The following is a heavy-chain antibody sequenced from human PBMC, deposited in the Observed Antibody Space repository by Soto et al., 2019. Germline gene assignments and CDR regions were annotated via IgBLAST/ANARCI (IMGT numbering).Heavy chain of an antibody. V-gene: IGHV4-59*01. CDR2: IYYSGST. CDR3: ARDDEGLNLGY. CDR1: GGSISSYY. Sequence: SETLSLTCTVSGGSISSYYWSWIRQPPGKGLEWIGYIYYSGSTDYNPSLKSRVTISVDTSKNQFSLKLSSVTAADTAVYYCARDDEGLNLGYWGQGTLVTVSS. J-gene: IGHJ4*02.